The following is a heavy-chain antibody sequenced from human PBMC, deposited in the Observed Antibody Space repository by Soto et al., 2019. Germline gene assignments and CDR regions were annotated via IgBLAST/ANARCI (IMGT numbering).Heavy chain of an antibody. CDR1: GFTFSSYA. V-gene: IGHV3-30-3*01. D-gene: IGHD2-2*02. J-gene: IGHJ4*02. CDR2: ISYDGSNK. Sequence: ESGGGVVQPGRSLRLSCAASGFTFSSYALHWVRQAPGKGLEWVAVISYDGSNKYYADSVKGRFTISRDNSKNTLYLQMNSLRAEDTAVYYCARSRLGYCSSTSCYTGANFDYWGQGTLVTVSS. CDR3: ARSRLGYCSSTSCYTGANFDY.